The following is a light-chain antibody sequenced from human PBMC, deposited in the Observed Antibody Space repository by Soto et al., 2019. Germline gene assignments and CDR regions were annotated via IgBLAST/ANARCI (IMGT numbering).Light chain of an antibody. CDR1: NIGSKS. Sequence: SYELTQPPSVSVAPGQTASITCGGSNIGSKSVQWYRQKPGQAPLLVVKDDSDRPSGIPERFSGSNSGNTATLTISRVEAGDEADYYCQVWDNTNDHPVYVFGTGTKLTVL. CDR3: QVWDNTNDHPVYV. V-gene: IGLV3-21*02. J-gene: IGLJ1*01. CDR2: DDS.